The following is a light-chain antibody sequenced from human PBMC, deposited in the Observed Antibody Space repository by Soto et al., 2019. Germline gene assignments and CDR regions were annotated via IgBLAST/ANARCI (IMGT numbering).Light chain of an antibody. V-gene: IGKV3-15*01. J-gene: IGKJ1*01. CDR2: GAS. CDR3: QQYNNWLRT. Sequence: EIILTQSPASLSVSPGERATLSCRASQSVNNNLAWYQQKPGQAPRLLIYGASTRATGIPGRFRGSGSGTEFTLTITSLQSEDFAVYFCQQYNNWLRTFGQGTKVEIK. CDR1: QSVNNN.